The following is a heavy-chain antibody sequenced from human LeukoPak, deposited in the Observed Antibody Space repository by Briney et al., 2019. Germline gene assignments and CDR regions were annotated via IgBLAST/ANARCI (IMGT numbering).Heavy chain of an antibody. D-gene: IGHD3-22*01. V-gene: IGHV4-59*01. Sequence: SETLSLTCTVSGGSISSYYWSWIRQPPGKGLEWIGDIYYSGSTNYNPSLKSRVTISVDTSKNQFSLKLSSVTAADTAVYYCARDPMNRRFDYWGQGTLVTVSS. J-gene: IGHJ4*02. CDR3: ARDPMNRRFDY. CDR2: IYYSGST. CDR1: GGSISSYY.